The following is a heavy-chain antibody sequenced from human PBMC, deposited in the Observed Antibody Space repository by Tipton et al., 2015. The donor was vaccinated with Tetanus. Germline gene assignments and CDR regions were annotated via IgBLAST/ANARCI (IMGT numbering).Heavy chain of an antibody. V-gene: IGHV3-11*01. CDR1: GFTFSDYY. CDR2: ISSSGSTI. Sequence: GSLRLSCAASGFTFSDYYMSWIRQAPGKGLEWVSYISSSGSTIYYADSVKGRFTISRDNAKNSLYLQMNSLRAEDTAVYYCAGDRSHYGDYVGVSDYWGQGTLVTVSS. D-gene: IGHD4-17*01. J-gene: IGHJ4*02. CDR3: AGDRSHYGDYVGVSDY.